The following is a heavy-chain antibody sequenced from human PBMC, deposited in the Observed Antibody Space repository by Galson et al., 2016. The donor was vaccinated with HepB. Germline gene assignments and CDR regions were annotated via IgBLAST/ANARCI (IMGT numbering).Heavy chain of an antibody. V-gene: IGHV3-23*01. CDR2: ISGSGGSA. J-gene: IGHJ3*02. CDR3: AKSSSGWLGDPNDSFDI. D-gene: IGHD6-19*01. CDR1: RFIFSSFA. Sequence: SLRLSCAASRFIFSSFAMNWVRQAPGKGLEWVSTISGSGGSAYYADSVKGRFTISRDNSKNTLYLQMSSLRAEDTGIYYCAKSSSGWLGDPNDSFDIWGQGTMVTASS.